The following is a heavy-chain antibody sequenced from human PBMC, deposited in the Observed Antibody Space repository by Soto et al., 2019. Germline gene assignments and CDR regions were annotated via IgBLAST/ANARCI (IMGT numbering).Heavy chain of an antibody. V-gene: IGHV3-74*01. CDR3: ARIPVSSSWYYYYYGMDV. CDR2: INSDGSST. CDR1: GFTFSSYW. D-gene: IGHD6-13*01. Sequence: GGSLRLSCAASGFTFSSYWMHWVRQAPGKGLVWVSRINSDGSSTSYADSVKGRFTISRDNAKNTLYLQMNSLRAEDTAVYYCARIPVSSSWYYYYYGMDVWGQGTTVTAP. J-gene: IGHJ6*02.